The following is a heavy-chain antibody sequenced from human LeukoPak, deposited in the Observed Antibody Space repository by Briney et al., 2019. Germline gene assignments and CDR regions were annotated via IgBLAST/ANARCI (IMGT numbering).Heavy chain of an antibody. CDR2: ISAYNGNT. V-gene: IGHV1-18*04. CDR1: GYTFTNHD. D-gene: IGHD4/OR15-4a*01. J-gene: IGHJ4*02. Sequence: ASVKVSCKASGYTFTNHDINWVRQAPGQGLEWMGWISAYNGNTNYAQKLQGRVTMTTDTSTSTAYMELRSLRSDDTAVYYCAREDDYGSFDYWGQGTLVTVSS. CDR3: AREDDYGSFDY.